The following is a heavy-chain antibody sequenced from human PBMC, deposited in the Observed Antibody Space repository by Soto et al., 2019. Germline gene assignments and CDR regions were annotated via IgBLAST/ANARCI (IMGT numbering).Heavy chain of an antibody. CDR3: ARLCGGDCSDAFDI. D-gene: IGHD2-21*02. CDR2: IYSGGST. CDR1: GFTVSSNY. Sequence: EVQLVESGGGLIQPGGSLRLSCAASGFTVSSNYMSWVRQAPGKGLEWVSVIYSGGSTYYADSVKGRFTISRDNSKNTLYLQMNSLRAEETAVYYCARLCGGDCSDAFDIWGQGTMVTVSS. J-gene: IGHJ3*02. V-gene: IGHV3-53*01.